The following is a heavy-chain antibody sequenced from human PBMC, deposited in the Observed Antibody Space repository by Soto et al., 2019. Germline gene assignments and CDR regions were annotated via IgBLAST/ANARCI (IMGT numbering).Heavy chain of an antibody. CDR3: ARGGSSSDNGMDV. D-gene: IGHD6-6*01. V-gene: IGHV3-48*02. Sequence: EVQLVESGGGLVQPGGSLRLSCAASGFTFSTYSMNWVRQAPGKGLEWVSYISSRSYTIYYVDSVKGQFTISRDNAKNSLYLQMNSLRDEDTAVYYCARGGSSSDNGMDVWGQGTTVTVSS. CDR1: GFTFSTYS. J-gene: IGHJ6*02. CDR2: ISSRSYTI.